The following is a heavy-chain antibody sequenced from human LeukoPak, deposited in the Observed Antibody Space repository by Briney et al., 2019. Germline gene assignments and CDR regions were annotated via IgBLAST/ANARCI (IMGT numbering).Heavy chain of an antibody. V-gene: IGHV3-30*01. CDR2: ISYDGSNK. D-gene: IGHD6-6*01. J-gene: IGHJ4*02. Sequence: GGSLRLSCAASGFTFSSYAMHWVRQAPGKGLEWVAVISYDGSNKYYADSVTGRFTISRDNSKNTLYLQMNSLRAEDTAVYYCARSYSSSADYWGQGTLVTVSS. CDR1: GFTFSSYA. CDR3: ARSYSSSADY.